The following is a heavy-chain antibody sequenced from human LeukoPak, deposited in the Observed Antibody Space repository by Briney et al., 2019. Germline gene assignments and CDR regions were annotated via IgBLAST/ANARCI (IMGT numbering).Heavy chain of an antibody. Sequence: PSETLSLTCGVYDGSFSGYYWTWIRQPPGKGLEWIGSFYYTGSIYYNPSLKSRVTISVDTSYNQFSLKLTSVTAADTAVYYCAKDVGSWGQGTLVTVSS. J-gene: IGHJ4*02. V-gene: IGHV4-34*01. CDR3: AKDVGS. CDR2: FYYTGSI. CDR1: DGSFSGYY.